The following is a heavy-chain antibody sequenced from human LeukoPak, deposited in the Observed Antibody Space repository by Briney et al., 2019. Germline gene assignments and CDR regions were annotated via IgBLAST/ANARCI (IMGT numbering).Heavy chain of an antibody. J-gene: IGHJ4*02. D-gene: IGHD1-26*01. CDR1: GFTFSDYW. CDR2: IKKDGSQR. CDR3: ARRGGSSSRRGPIDY. Sequence: PGGSLRLSCTASGFTFSDYWMTWVRQAPGKGPEWVANIKKDGSQRYYVDSVRGRFTISRDNAKNSLFLQMNGLRAEDTAVYYCARRGGSSSRRGPIDYWGQGTLVTVSS. V-gene: IGHV3-7*01.